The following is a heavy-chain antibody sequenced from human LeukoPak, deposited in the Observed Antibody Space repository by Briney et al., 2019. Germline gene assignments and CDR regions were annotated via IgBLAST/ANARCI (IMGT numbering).Heavy chain of an antibody. J-gene: IGHJ4*02. Sequence: ASVKVSCKASGYTFTGYYMHWVRQAPGQGLEWMGWINPNSGGTNYAQKFQGRVTMTRDTSISTAYMELSRLRSDDTAVYYCARDRCTNGVCYSGYWGQGTLVTVSS. CDR2: INPNSGGT. CDR1: GYTFTGYY. CDR3: ARDRCTNGVCYSGY. V-gene: IGHV1-2*02. D-gene: IGHD2-8*01.